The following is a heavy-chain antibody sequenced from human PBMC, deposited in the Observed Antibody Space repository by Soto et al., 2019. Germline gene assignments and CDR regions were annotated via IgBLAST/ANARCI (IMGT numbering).Heavy chain of an antibody. CDR3: AGGYLQLFDY. Sequence: QVQLQESGPGLVRPSEALSLTCTVSNGSISHYYWSWIRQSAGKGLEWIAYIYDSGITNYNPSLKSRVTISVDTSKNQFSLKLSSVTAADTATYYCAGGYLQLFDYWGQGILVTVSS. CDR2: IYDSGIT. CDR1: NGSISHYY. V-gene: IGHV4-59*01. J-gene: IGHJ4*02. D-gene: IGHD1-1*01.